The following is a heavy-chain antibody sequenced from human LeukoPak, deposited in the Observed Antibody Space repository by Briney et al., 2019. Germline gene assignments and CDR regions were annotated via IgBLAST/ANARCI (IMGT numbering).Heavy chain of an antibody. Sequence: SETLPLTCAVYGGSFSGYYWSWIRQPPGKGLEWIGEINQSGSTNYNPSLKSRVTISVATYKNHFSLKLSSVTAADTAVYYCARGRRLRIWGSSPQPFDYGGQGTLVTVSS. CDR2: INQSGST. CDR3: ARGRRLRIWGSSPQPFDY. CDR1: GGSFSGYY. D-gene: IGHD7-27*01. J-gene: IGHJ4*02. V-gene: IGHV4-34*01.